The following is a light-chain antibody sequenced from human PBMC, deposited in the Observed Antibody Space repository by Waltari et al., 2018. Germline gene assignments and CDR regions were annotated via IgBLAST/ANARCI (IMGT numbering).Light chain of an antibody. Sequence: SSELPPDPAVSVSLGHTVRIPCHGDILRSYYTSWYQRKPGQAPVLVIYGKNNRTSGIADRLSGSSSGNTASLTITGAQAEDEADYYCNARDSSGNLVVFGGGTKLTVL. V-gene: IGLV3-19*01. CDR2: GKN. CDR1: ILRSYY. J-gene: IGLJ2*01. CDR3: NARDSSGNLVV.